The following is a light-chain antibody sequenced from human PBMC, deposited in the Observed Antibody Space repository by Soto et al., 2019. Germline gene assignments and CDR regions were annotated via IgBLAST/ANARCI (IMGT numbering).Light chain of an antibody. V-gene: IGKV3-15*01. CDR1: QSVSNN. J-gene: IGKJ5*01. CDR2: AAS. Sequence: DKVMTQSPATLSVSPVEIATLSFMASQSVSNNLAWYQQKPGQTPRLLIYAASTRATDIPARFSGSGSGTEFTLTISSLQSEDFAIYYCQQYNNWPINCGQGTRREIK. CDR3: QQYNNWPIN.